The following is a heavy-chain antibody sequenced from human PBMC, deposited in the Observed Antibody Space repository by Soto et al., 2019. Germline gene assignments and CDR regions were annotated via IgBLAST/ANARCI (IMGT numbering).Heavy chain of an antibody. CDR1: GFTFSSYS. CDR3: ARDPPEHSGSYASGY. J-gene: IGHJ4*02. D-gene: IGHD1-26*01. Sequence: GGSLRLSCAASGFTFSSYSMNWVRQAPGKGLEWVSSISSSSSYIYYADSVKGRFTISRDNAKNSLYLQMNSLRAEDTAVYYCARDPPEHSGSYASGYWGQGTLVTVSS. CDR2: ISSSSSYI. V-gene: IGHV3-21*01.